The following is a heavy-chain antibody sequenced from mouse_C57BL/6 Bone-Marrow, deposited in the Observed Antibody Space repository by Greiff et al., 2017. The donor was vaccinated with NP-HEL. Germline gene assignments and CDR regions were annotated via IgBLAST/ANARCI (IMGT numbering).Heavy chain of an antibody. Sequence: QVQLQQSGAELARPGASVKLSCKASGYTFTSYGISWVKQRTGQGLEWIGEIYPRSGNTYYNEKFKGKATLTADKSSSTAYVELRSLTSEDSAVYFCAREDYYWYFDVWGTGTTVTVSS. CDR3: AREDYYWYFDV. V-gene: IGHV1-81*01. CDR1: GYTFTSYG. CDR2: IYPRSGNT. J-gene: IGHJ1*03. D-gene: IGHD2-4*01.